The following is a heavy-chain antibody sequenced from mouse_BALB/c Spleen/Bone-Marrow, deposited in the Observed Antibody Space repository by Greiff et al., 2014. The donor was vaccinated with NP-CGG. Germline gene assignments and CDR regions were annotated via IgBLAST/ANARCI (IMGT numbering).Heavy chain of an antibody. J-gene: IGHJ4*01. CDR3: ARGIYYGNYVYAMDY. V-gene: IGHV1S41*01. CDR2: IAPGSGST. Sequence: DLVKPGASVKLSCKASGYTFTNYWINWIKQRPGQGLEWIGRIAPGSGSTYYNEKFKGKATLTVDTSSSTAYIQLSSLSSEDSAVYFCARGIYYGNYVYAMDYWGQGTSVTVSS. D-gene: IGHD2-1*01. CDR1: GYTFTNYW.